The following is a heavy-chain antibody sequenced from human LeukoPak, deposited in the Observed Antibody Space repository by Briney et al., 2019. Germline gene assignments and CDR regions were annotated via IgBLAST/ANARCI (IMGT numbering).Heavy chain of an antibody. CDR3: ARGGQSADNWFDP. CDR2: IGGSGVAT. J-gene: IGHJ5*02. V-gene: IGHV3-48*02. CDR1: GFTFNIYG. D-gene: IGHD3-3*01. Sequence: GGSLRLSCAASGFTFNIYGMNWVRQAPGKGLEWVAYIGGSGVATYYTDFVRGRFTISRDNARNSLYLQMNSLRDEDTAIYYCARGGQSADNWFDPWGQGTLVTVSS.